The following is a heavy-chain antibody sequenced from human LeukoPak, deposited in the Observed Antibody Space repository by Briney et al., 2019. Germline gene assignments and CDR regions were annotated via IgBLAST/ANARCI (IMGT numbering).Heavy chain of an antibody. CDR3: TRGAGWLIDY. D-gene: IGHD3-16*01. V-gene: IGHV4-59*01. CDR1: DDSISDYY. CDR2: FYNSGRS. J-gene: IGHJ4*02. Sequence: SETLSLTCTVSDDSISDYYRGWIRQPPWKGLEWIGYFYNSGRSTYNPSLKSRVTISADTSKNHFSLKLNSVTTADTAVYYCTRGAGWLIDYWGQGILVTVSS.